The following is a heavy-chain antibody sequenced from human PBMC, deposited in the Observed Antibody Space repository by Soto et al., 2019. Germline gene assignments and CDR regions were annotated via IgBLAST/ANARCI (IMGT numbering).Heavy chain of an antibody. V-gene: IGHV3-21*01. Sequence: GGSLRLSCAASGFTFSSYSMNWVRQAPGKGLEWVSSISSSSSYIYYADSVKGRFTISRDNAKNSLYLQMNSLRAEDTAVYYCARDFYGNYDFWSGYFCWGQGTLGTVSS. CDR3: ARDFYGNYDFWSGYFC. CDR2: ISSSSSYI. CDR1: GFTFSSYS. D-gene: IGHD3-3*01. J-gene: IGHJ4*02.